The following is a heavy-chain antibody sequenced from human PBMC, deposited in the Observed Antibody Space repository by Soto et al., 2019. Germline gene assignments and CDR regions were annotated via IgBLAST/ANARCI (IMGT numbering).Heavy chain of an antibody. V-gene: IGHV3-33*01. CDR2: IWYDGSNK. Sequence: QVQLVASVGGVVQPGRSLSLSCAASGFTFSSYGIHWVRQAPGTGLEWVAVIWYDGSNKYYADSVKDRFTISRDNSKNTLYLQMNSLRAEDTAVYYCARVVLVRGIKYHGMDVGGRGTTGTVAS. D-gene: IGHD3-10*01. CDR1: GFTFSSYG. CDR3: ARVVLVRGIKYHGMDV. J-gene: IGHJ6*02.